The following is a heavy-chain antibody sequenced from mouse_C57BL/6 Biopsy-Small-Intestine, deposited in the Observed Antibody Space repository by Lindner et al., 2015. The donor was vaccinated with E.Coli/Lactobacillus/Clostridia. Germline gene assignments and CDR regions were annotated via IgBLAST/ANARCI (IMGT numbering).Heavy chain of an antibody. CDR1: DYSITSGYD. V-gene: IGHV3-1*01. CDR2: ISYSGST. Sequence: QLQESGPGMVKPSQSLSLTCTVTDYSITSGYDWHWIRHFPGNKLEWMGYISYSGSTNYNPSLKSRISITHDTSKNHFFLKLNSMTTEDTATYYCARGYYGSTYGYYFDYWGQGTTLTVSS. D-gene: IGHD1-1*01. CDR3: ARGYYGSTYGYYFDY. J-gene: IGHJ2*01.